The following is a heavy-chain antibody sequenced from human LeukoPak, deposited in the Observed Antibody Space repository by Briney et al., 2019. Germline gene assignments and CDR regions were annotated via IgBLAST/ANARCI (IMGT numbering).Heavy chain of an antibody. CDR3: ARGGVVTTRPFDY. J-gene: IGHJ4*02. D-gene: IGHD4-23*01. CDR1: GFTFSSYW. V-gene: IGHV3-9*01. CDR2: ISWNSGSI. Sequence: GGSLRLSCAASGFTFSSYWMHWVRQAPGKGLEWVSGISWNSGSIGYADSVKGRFTISRDNAKNSLYLQMNSLRAEDTAVYYCARGGVVTTRPFDYWGQGTLVTVSS.